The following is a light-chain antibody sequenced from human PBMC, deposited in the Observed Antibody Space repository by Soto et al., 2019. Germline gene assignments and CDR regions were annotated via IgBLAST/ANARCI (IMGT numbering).Light chain of an antibody. J-gene: IGLJ3*02. V-gene: IGLV2-8*01. CDR2: EVS. CDR1: SSDVGGYNY. CDR3: QAYDYSLTAVV. Sequence: QSALTQPPSASGSPGQSVTISCTGTSSDVGGYNYVSWYQQHPGKAPKLMIYEVSKRPSGVPDRFSGSKSGNTASLTVSGLQVEDEADYYCQAYDYSLTAVVFGGGTKLTVL.